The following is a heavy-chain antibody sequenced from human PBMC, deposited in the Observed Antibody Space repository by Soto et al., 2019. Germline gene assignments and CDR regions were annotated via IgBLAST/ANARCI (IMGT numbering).Heavy chain of an antibody. Sequence: ASVKVSCKASGGTFSSYAISWVRQAPGQGLEWMGGIIPIFGTANYAQKFQGRVTITADESTSTAYMELSSLRSEDTAVYYRARDLVLGELSSRFDPGGKGTLVTVSS. J-gene: IGHJ5*02. CDR1: GGTFSSYA. CDR2: IIPIFGTA. V-gene: IGHV1-69*13. CDR3: ARDLVLGELSSRFDP. D-gene: IGHD3-16*02.